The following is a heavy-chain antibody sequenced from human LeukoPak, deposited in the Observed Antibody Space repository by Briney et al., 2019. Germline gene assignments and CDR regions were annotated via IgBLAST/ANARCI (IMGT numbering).Heavy chain of an antibody. CDR3: ARDVGEWEPRYAFDI. V-gene: IGHV3-30*19. Sequence: GGSLRLSCAASGFTFSSYGMHWVRQAPGKGLEWVAVISYDGSNKYYADSVKGRFTISRDNSKNTLYLQMNSLRAEDTAVYYCARDVGEWEPRYAFDIWGQGTMVTVSS. D-gene: IGHD1-26*01. J-gene: IGHJ3*02. CDR2: ISYDGSNK. CDR1: GFTFSSYG.